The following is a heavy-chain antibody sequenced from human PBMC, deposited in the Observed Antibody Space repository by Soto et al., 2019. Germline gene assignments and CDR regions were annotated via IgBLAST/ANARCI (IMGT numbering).Heavy chain of an antibody. J-gene: IGHJ4*02. D-gene: IGHD3-10*01. CDR3: ARDRLMGFGESSYDY. V-gene: IGHV3-21*01. CDR1: GFTFSSYS. Sequence: PGGSLRLSCAASGFTFSSYSMNWVRQAPGKGLEWVSSISSSSSYIYYADSVKGRFTISRDNAKNSLYLQMNSLRAEDTAVYYCARDRLMGFGESSYDYWGQGTLVTVSS. CDR2: ISSSSSYI.